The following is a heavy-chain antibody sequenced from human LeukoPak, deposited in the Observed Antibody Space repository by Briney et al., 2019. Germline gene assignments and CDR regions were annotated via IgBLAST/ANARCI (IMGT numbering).Heavy chain of an antibody. V-gene: IGHV1-2*02. Sequence: ASVNVSCTASGYTFTVYYIHWVRQAPGQGLEWMGWINPNSGGTNYAQKLQGRVTMTTDTSTSTAYMELRSLRSDDTAVYYCAKDRWRDGSSSFDNWGQGTLGTVSS. D-gene: IGHD6-6*01. CDR2: INPNSGGT. CDR1: GYTFTVYY. CDR3: AKDRWRDGSSSFDN. J-gene: IGHJ4*02.